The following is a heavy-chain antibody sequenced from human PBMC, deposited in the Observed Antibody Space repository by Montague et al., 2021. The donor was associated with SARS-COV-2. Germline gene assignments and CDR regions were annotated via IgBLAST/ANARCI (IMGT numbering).Heavy chain of an antibody. CDR3: ARPGVQNNGWYLSYFEY. CDR1: GFTFSSYS. Sequence: SLRLYCAASGFTFSSYSMYWVRQAPGKGLEWVAVITSDGINKYFPDSVRGRFTITRDNSNNTVFLQMSSLRPEDTAVYYCARPGVQNNGWYLSYFEYWGQGSLVTVST. D-gene: IGHD6-19*01. V-gene: IGHV3-30*04. J-gene: IGHJ4*02. CDR2: ITSDGINK.